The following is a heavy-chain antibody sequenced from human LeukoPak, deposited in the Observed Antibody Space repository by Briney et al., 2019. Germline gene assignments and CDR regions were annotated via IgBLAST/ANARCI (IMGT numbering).Heavy chain of an antibody. CDR1: GFTFDAFG. D-gene: IGHD7-27*01. CDR2: IRGDAGST. Sequence: PGGSLRLSCAASGFTFDAFGMTWVRQAPGKGLEWVSAIRGDAGSTGYADSVKGRFTISRDNAKNSLYLQMNSLRVEDTALYYCAGVWAWGSGNYFDNWGQGTLVTVSS. V-gene: IGHV3-20*04. J-gene: IGHJ4*02. CDR3: AGVWAWGSGNYFDN.